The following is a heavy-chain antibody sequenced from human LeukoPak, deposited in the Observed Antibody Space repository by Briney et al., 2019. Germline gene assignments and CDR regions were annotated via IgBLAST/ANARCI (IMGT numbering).Heavy chain of an antibody. CDR1: GFTFDDYA. V-gene: IGHV3-9*03. CDR3: AKVAGDFWSEDAFDI. D-gene: IGHD3-3*01. Sequence: GGSLRLSCAASGFTFDDYAMHWVRQAPGKGLEWVSGISWNSGSIGYADSVKGRFTISRDNAKNSLYLQMNSLRAEDMALYYCAKVAGDFWSEDAFDIWGQGTMVTVSS. J-gene: IGHJ3*02. CDR2: ISWNSGSI.